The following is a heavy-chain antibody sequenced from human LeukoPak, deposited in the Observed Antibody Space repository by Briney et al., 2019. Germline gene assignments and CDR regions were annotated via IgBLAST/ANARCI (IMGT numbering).Heavy chain of an antibody. CDR1: GGSISSGSYY. D-gene: IGHD6-13*01. CDR3: ARAGDSSSWYEGGYYFDY. V-gene: IGHV4-61*02. Sequence: PSETLSLTCTVSGGSISSGSYYWSWIRQPAGKGLEWIGRIYTSGSTNYNPSLKSRVTMSIDTSKNQFSLKLSSVTAADTAVYYCARAGDSSSWYEGGYYFDYWGQGTLVTVSS. J-gene: IGHJ4*02. CDR2: IYTSGST.